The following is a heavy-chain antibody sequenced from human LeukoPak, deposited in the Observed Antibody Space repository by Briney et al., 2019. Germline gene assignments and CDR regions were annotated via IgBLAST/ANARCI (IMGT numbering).Heavy chain of an antibody. Sequence: ASVKVSCKASGYTFTSYYMHWVRQAPGQGLEWMGIINPSGGSTSYAQKFQGRVTITADKSTSTAYMELSSLRSEDTAVYYCARSGSLGYCSGGSCQNNWFDPWGQGTLVTVSS. CDR2: INPSGGST. J-gene: IGHJ5*02. V-gene: IGHV1-46*01. CDR3: ARSGSLGYCSGGSCQNNWFDP. D-gene: IGHD2-15*01. CDR1: GYTFTSYY.